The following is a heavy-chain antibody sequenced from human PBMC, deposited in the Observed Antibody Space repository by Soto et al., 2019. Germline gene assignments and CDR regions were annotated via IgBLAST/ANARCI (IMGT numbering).Heavy chain of an antibody. Sequence: QVQLQQWGAGLLKPSETLSLTCAVYGGSFSGYYWSWIRQPPGKGLEWIGEINHSGSTSYNPSLNSRATITVDTSKNRFSRKLSSVTAADTALYYFARCGRRYSSGWYNYWGQGTLVTVSS. CDR3: ARCGRRYSSGWYNY. CDR2: INHSGST. D-gene: IGHD6-19*01. J-gene: IGHJ4*02. CDR1: GGSFSGYY. V-gene: IGHV4-34*01.